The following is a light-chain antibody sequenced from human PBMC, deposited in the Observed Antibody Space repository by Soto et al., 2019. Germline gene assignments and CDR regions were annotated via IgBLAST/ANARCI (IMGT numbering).Light chain of an antibody. J-gene: IGKJ3*01. Sequence: DIVMTQSPLSLPVTPGEPASISCRSSQSLLHSNGYNYLDWYLQKPGQSPQLLIYLGSYRASGVPDRFSGSGSGTEFTLKITRVEAEDVGVYYCMQALQTPFTFGPGTKVDVK. V-gene: IGKV2-28*01. CDR2: LGS. CDR1: QSLLHSNGYNY. CDR3: MQALQTPFT.